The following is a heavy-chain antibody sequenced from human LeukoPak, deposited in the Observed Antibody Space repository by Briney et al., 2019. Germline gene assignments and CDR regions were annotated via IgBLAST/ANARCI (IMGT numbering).Heavy chain of an antibody. CDR2: VNNDGGDT. V-gene: IGHV3-74*01. CDR1: GFAFSGHW. Sequence: GGSLRLSCAASGFAFSGHWVHWVRQAPGKGLVWVSRVNNDGGDTIYADSVKGRFSISRDNAKNTLYLQMNSLRDEDTAVYYCVRGSFGPDIWSQGTMVTVSS. J-gene: IGHJ3*02. CDR3: VRGSFGPDI. D-gene: IGHD3/OR15-3a*01.